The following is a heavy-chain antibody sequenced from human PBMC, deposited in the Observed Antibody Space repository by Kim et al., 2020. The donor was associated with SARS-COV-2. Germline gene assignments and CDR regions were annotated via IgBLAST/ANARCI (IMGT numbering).Heavy chain of an antibody. CDR2: IYYSGST. CDR3: ASRRVGAYGNYYYGMDV. J-gene: IGHJ6*02. D-gene: IGHD2-21*01. V-gene: IGHV4-39*01. CDR1: GGSISSSSYY. Sequence: SETLSLTCTVSGGSISSSSYYWGWIRQPPGKGLEWIGSIYYSGSTYYNPSLKSRVTISVDTSKNQFSLKLSSVTAADTAVYYCASRRVGAYGNYYYGMDVWGQGTTVTVSS.